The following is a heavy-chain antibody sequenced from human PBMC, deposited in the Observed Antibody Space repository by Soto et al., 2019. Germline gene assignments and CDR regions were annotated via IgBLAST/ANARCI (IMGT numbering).Heavy chain of an antibody. D-gene: IGHD6-19*01. CDR2: IYYRGSA. CDR3: AREYTSGWGSFDF. J-gene: IGHJ4*02. Sequence: QLQLQESGPGLVKPSETLSLPCTVSGDSISRSSYYWGWIRQPPGQGLEWIGSIYYRGSAYYNPSLKSRVTISVDTSKNQFSLNLRSVTAADTTIYYCAREYTSGWGSFDFWGQGSQVTVSS. CDR1: GDSISRSSYY. V-gene: IGHV4-39*02.